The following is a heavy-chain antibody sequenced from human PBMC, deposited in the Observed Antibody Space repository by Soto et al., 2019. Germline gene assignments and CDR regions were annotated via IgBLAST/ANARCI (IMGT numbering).Heavy chain of an antibody. CDR1: GYTLTELS. V-gene: IGHV1-24*01. D-gene: IGHD4-17*01. CDR2: FDPEDGET. CDR3: ATGHRLRYYFDY. Sequence: ASVKVSCKVSGYTLTELSMHWVRQAPGKGLEWMGGFDPEDGETIYAQKFQGRVTMIEDTSTDTAYMELSSLRSEDTAVYYCATGHRLRYYFDYWGQGTLVTVSS. J-gene: IGHJ4*02.